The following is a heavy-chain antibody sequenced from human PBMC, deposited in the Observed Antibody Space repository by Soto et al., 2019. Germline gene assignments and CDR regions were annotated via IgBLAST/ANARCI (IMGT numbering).Heavy chain of an antibody. J-gene: IGHJ6*02. Sequence: ASVKVSSKASLYTFTRSYRQWVRPAPCRRIEWMGIINPSGGSTSYAQKFQGRVTMTRDTSTSTVYMEVSSLRSEDTAVYYCAISLDFWSGYYHDHGMDVWGQGTTVTVSS. CDR3: AISLDFWSGYYHDHGMDV. CDR1: LYTFTRSY. D-gene: IGHD3-3*01. V-gene: IGHV1-46*01. CDR2: INPSGGST.